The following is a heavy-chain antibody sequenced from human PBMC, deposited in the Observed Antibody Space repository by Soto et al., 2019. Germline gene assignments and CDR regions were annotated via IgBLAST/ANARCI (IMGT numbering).Heavy chain of an antibody. CDR2: INPNSGGT. CDR1: GYTFPGYY. D-gene: IGHD3-16*01. CDR3: AREGTLTWGYYFDY. V-gene: IGHV1-2*04. J-gene: IGHJ4*02. Sequence: ASVKVSCKAFGYTFPGYYMHWVRQAPGQGLEWMGWINPNSGGTNYAQKFQGWVTMTRDTSISTAYMELSRLRSDDTAVFYCAREGTLTWGYYFDYWGQGTLVTVSS.